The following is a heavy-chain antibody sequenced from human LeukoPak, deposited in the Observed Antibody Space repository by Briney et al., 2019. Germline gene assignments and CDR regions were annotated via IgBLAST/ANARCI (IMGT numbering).Heavy chain of an antibody. V-gene: IGHV4-31*03. D-gene: IGHD2-2*01. CDR3: ARYCSSTSCPFDY. J-gene: IGHJ4*02. CDR1: GDSVISGTSF. Sequence: PSETLSLTCTVSGDSVISGTSFWGWIRQHPGKGLEWVGYIHHSGHTYDNPSLQSRVIMSMDKSKNQFSLKLNSVTAADTAVYYCARYCSSTSCPFDYWGQGALVTVSS. CDR2: IHHSGHT.